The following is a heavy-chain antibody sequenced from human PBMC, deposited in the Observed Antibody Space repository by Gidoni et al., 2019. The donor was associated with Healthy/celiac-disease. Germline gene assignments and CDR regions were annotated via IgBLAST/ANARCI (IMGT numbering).Heavy chain of an antibody. J-gene: IGHJ2*01. D-gene: IGHD3-10*01. CDR3: ARVPGEGSRFNWYFDL. Sequence: PIFGTANYAQKFQGRVTITADESTSTAYMELSSLRSEDTAVYYCARVPGEGSRFNWYFDLWGRVTLVTVSS. V-gene: IGHV1-69*01. CDR2: PIFGTA.